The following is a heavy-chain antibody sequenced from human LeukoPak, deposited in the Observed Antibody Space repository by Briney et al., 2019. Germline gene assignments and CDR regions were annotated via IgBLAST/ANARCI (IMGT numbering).Heavy chain of an antibody. J-gene: IGHJ6*02. CDR3: ASLTLYSSSWYENYYYGMDV. V-gene: IGHV3-74*01. CDR2: INSDGSST. Sequence: GGSLRHSCAASGFTFSSYWMHWVRQAPGKGLVWVSRINSDGSSTSYADSVKGRFTISRDNAKNTLYLQMNSLRAEDTAVYYCASLTLYSSSWYENYYYGMDVWGQGTAVTVSS. CDR1: GFTFSSYW. D-gene: IGHD6-13*01.